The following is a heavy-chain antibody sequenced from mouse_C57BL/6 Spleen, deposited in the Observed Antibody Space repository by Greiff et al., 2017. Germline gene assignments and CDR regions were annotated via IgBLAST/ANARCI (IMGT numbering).Heavy chain of an antibody. V-gene: IGHV1-42*01. J-gene: IGHJ4*01. D-gene: IGHD2-2*01. Sequence: EVQLQQSGPELVKPGASVKISCKASGYSFTGYYMNWVKQSPEKSLEWIGEINPSTGGTTYNQKFKAKATLTVDKSSSTAYMQLKSLTSEDSAVYYCARWGLRRTAMDYWGQGTSVTVSS. CDR3: ARWGLRRTAMDY. CDR2: INPSTGGT. CDR1: GYSFTGYY.